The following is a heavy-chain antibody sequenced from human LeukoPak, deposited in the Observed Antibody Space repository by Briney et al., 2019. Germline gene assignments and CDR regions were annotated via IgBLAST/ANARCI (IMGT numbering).Heavy chain of an antibody. CDR1: GFTFSSYA. V-gene: IGHV3-23*01. Sequence: GGSPRLSCAASGFTFSSYAMSWVRQAPGKGLEWVSAISGSGGSTYYADSVKGRFTISRDNSKNTLYLQMNSLRAEDTAVYYCAKADYSTTYFDYWGQGTLVTVSS. D-gene: IGHD4-11*01. CDR3: AKADYSTTYFDY. J-gene: IGHJ4*02. CDR2: ISGSGGST.